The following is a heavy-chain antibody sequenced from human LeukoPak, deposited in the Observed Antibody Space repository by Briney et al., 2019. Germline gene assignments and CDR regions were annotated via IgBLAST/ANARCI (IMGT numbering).Heavy chain of an antibody. CDR1: GGSISSYY. V-gene: IGHV4-59*01. J-gene: IGHJ4*02. Sequence: SGTLSLTCTVSGGSISSYYWSWIRQPPGKGLEWIGYIYYSGSTNYNPSLKSRVTISVDTSKNQFSLKLSSVTAADTAVYYCARYDFWSGYLDYWGQGTLVTVSS. CDR2: IYYSGST. CDR3: ARYDFWSGYLDY. D-gene: IGHD3-3*01.